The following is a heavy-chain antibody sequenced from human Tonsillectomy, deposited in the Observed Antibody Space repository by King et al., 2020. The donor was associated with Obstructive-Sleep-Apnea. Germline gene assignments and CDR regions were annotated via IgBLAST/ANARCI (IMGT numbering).Heavy chain of an antibody. D-gene: IGHD3-16*01. CDR1: GFTFSSYA. CDR2: ISGSGGST. V-gene: IGHV3-23*04. J-gene: IGHJ3*02. CDR3: ANSRDNYVGAFDI. Sequence: VQLVESGGGLVQPGGSLRLSCAASGFTFSSYAVSWVRQAPGKGLEWVTGISGSGGSTYYADPVKGRFTGSRDNSKNTRCLQMNSLRAEDTAVYYCANSRDNYVGAFDIWGQGTMVTVSS.